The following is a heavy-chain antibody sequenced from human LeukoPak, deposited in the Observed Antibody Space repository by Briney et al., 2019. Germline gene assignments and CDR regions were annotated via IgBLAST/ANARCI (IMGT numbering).Heavy chain of an antibody. CDR3: ARDSTLSNY. J-gene: IGHJ4*02. V-gene: IGHV3-7*04. D-gene: IGHD3-16*01. CDR2: IKYDGSET. Sequence: PGGSLRLSCAASGFTFDDYGMSWVRQAPGKGLEWVATIKYDGSETYYVDSVRGRFSISRDNAKNSLYLQMNSLRAEDTAVYYCARDSTLSNYWGQGTLVTVSS. CDR1: GFTFDDYG.